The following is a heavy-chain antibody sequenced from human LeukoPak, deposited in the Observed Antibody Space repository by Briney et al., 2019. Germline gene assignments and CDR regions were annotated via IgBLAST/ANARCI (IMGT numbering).Heavy chain of an antibody. J-gene: IGHJ5*02. CDR2: IYHSGST. CDR3: ARETPTVTTPINWFDP. D-gene: IGHD4-11*01. CDR1: GYSISSGYY. V-gene: IGHV4-38-2*02. Sequence: SETLSLTCTVSGYSISSGYYWGWIRQPPGKGLEWIGSIYHSGSTYYNPSLKSRVTISVDTSKNQFSLKLSSVTAADTAVYYCARETPTVTTPINWFDPWGQGTLVTVSS.